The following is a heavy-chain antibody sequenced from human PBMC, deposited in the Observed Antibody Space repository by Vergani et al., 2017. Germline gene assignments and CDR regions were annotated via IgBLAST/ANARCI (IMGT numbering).Heavy chain of an antibody. J-gene: IGHJ4*02. V-gene: IGHV4-59*13. CDR3: ASERRDGYNPFDT. Sequence: QVQLEESGPGLVKPSETLSLTCTVSGGSFNTYYWSWIRQSPGKGLEWIGYIYSTGSTNYNPSLNSRVTMSVDTSKNQFSLKLRSVTAADTALYYCASERRDGYNPFDTWGQGTLVTVSS. CDR2: IYSTGST. CDR1: GGSFNTYY. D-gene: IGHD5-24*01.